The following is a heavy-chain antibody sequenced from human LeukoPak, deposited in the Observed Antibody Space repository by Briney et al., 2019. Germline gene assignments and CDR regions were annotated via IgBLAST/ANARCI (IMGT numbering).Heavy chain of an antibody. CDR2: ISSSSSAI. D-gene: IGHD6-13*01. V-gene: IGHV3-48*04. CDR1: GFTFSSYS. Sequence: GGSLRLSCAASGFTFSSYSMNWVRQAPGKGLEWVSYISSSSSAIYYADSEKGRFTISRDNAKNSLYLQMNSLRPEDTAVYYCARALSNSWYGDYWGQGTLVTVSS. CDR3: ARALSNSWYGDY. J-gene: IGHJ4*02.